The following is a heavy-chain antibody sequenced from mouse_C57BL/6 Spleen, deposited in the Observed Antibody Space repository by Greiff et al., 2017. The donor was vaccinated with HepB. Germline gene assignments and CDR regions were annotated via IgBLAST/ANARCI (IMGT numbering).Heavy chain of an antibody. CDR3: ARLVPWYFDV. J-gene: IGHJ1*03. CDR2: IYPGDGDT. CDR1: GYAFSSSW. Sequence: VQLQQSGPELVKPGASVKISCKASGYAFSSSWMNWVKQRPGKGLEWIGRIYPGDGDTNYNGKFKGKATLTADKSSSTAYMQLSSLTSEDSAVYFCARLVPWYFDVWGTGTTVTVSS. V-gene: IGHV1-82*01.